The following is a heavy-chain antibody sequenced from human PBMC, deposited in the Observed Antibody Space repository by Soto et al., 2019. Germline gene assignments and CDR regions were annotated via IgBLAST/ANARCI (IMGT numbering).Heavy chain of an antibody. CDR1: GFTFSSYA. V-gene: IGHV3-23*01. Sequence: GGSLRLSCAASGFTFSSYAMSWVRQAPGQGLEWVSAISGSGGSTYYADSVKGRFTISRDNSKNTLYLQMNSLRAEDTAVYYCAKVPYSRPMDGMLVWGQGTTVTVSS. J-gene: IGHJ6*02. D-gene: IGHD6-13*01. CDR3: AKVPYSRPMDGMLV. CDR2: ISGSGGST.